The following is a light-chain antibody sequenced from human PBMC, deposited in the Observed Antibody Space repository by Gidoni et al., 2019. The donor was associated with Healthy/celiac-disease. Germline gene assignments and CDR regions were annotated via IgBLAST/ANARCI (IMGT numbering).Light chain of an antibody. CDR2: DAS. CDR1: QDISNY. Sequence: IHMTQSPSSLSASVGDRVTITCQASQDISNYLNWYQQKPGKAPKLLIYDASNLETGVPSRFSGSGYGKDFTFTISSLQPEDIATYYCQQYGTFGQGTRLEIK. V-gene: IGKV1-33*01. J-gene: IGKJ5*01. CDR3: QQYGT.